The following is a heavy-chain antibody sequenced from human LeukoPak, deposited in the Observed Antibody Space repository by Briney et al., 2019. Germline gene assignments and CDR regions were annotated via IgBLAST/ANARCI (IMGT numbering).Heavy chain of an antibody. V-gene: IGHV4-4*02. J-gene: IGHJ5*02. CDR2: IYHSGST. D-gene: IGHD6-19*01. CDR1: GGSISSSNW. CDR3: AASSGWYWFDP. Sequence: SETLSLTCAVSGGSISSSNWWSWVRQPPGKGLEWIGEIYHSGSTNYNPSLKSQVTISVDKSKNQFSLKLSSVTAADTAVYYCAASSGWYWFDPWGQGTLVTVSS.